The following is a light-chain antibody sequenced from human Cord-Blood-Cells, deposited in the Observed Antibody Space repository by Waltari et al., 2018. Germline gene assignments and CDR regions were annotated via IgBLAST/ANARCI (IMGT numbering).Light chain of an antibody. J-gene: IGKJ4*01. CDR2: DAS. V-gene: IGKV1-5*01. CDR1: QSISSW. Sequence: DIQMTQSPSTLPASVGDRVTITCRASQSISSWLAWYQQKPGKAPKLLIYDASSLESGVPSRFSGSGSGTEFTLTSSSLQPDEFATYYCQQYNSYSALTFGGGTKVEIK. CDR3: QQYNSYSALT.